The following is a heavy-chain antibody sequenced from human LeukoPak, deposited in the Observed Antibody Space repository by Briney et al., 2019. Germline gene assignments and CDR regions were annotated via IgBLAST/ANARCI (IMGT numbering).Heavy chain of an antibody. V-gene: IGHV3-48*01. CDR2: ISSSSSTI. D-gene: IGHD5-24*01. Sequence: PGGSLRLSCAASGFTFSSYSMNWVRQAPGKGLEWVSYISSSSSTIYYADSVKGRFTISRDNAKNSLYLQMNSLRAEDTAVYYCARDHRDGYRAGDYWGQGTLVTVSS. CDR1: GFTFSSYS. J-gene: IGHJ4*02. CDR3: ARDHRDGYRAGDY.